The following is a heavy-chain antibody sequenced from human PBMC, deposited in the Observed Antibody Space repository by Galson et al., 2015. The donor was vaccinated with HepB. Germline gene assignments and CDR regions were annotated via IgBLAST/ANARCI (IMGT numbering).Heavy chain of an antibody. CDR3: ARSRTGDHAFDI. D-gene: IGHD7-27*01. CDR1: GFSLSTSGLC. CDR2: VDWDDDK. Sequence: PALVKPPQTLTLTCTFSGFSLSTSGLCVSWIRQPPGKALEWLARVDWDDDKYYSTSLNTRLTISKDTSKNQVVLTMTNMDPVDTATYYCARSRTGDHAFDIWGQGTVVTVSS. J-gene: IGHJ3*02. V-gene: IGHV2-70*11.